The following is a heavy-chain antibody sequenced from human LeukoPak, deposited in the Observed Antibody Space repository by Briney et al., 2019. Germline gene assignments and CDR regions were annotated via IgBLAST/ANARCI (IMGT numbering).Heavy chain of an antibody. J-gene: IGHJ4*02. V-gene: IGHV3-23*01. D-gene: IGHD5-18*01. CDR1: GFTFSSYA. Sequence: GGSLRLSCAASGFTFSSYAMSWVRQAPGKGLEWVSSISDSGGYTYYADSVKGRFTISRDNFKNTLYLQMNSLRAEDTAVYYCAKDTRIQLWLHFYYWGQGALVTVSS. CDR2: ISDSGGYT. CDR3: AKDTRIQLWLHFYY.